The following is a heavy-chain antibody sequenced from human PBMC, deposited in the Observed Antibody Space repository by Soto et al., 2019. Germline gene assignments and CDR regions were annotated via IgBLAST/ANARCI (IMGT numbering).Heavy chain of an antibody. J-gene: IGHJ6*02. CDR1: GGSISRNSW. D-gene: IGHD3-22*01. CDR2: IHHSEST. CDR3: ARTSYDDSTGYYNIDV. Sequence: QVQLPEAGPGLVQPSGTLSVTCAISGGSISRNSWWAWVRQSPGKGLAWLGEIHHSESTNYSPSPSGLVSITVDKSKNRFSLMLTSVTASDTADNYCARTSYDDSTGYYNIDVWGQGTTGSVSS. V-gene: IGHV4-4*02.